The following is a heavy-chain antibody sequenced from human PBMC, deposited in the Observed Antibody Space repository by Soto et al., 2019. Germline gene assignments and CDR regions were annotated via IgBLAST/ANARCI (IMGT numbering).Heavy chain of an antibody. CDR2: ISAYNGNT. J-gene: IGHJ6*01. V-gene: IGHV1-18*01. CDR1: GYTFTSYG. CDR3: ARDSFITRVRGVIVWKYYFGMDV. D-gene: IGHD3-10*01. Sequence: QVQLVQSGAEVKKPGASVKVSCKASGYTFTSYGISWVRQAPGQGLEWMGWISAYNGNTNYAQKLQGRVTMTTDTSTSTAYKELRSLRSDDTAVYYCARDSFITRVRGVIVWKYYFGMDVWGQGTTVTGSS.